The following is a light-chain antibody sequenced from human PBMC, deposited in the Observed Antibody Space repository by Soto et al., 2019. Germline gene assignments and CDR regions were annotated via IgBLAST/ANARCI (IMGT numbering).Light chain of an antibody. CDR3: QHYKSYSEA. CDR2: KAS. Sequence: DIKMTQSPSTLSGSVVDGVTIACRASQTISSWLAWYQQKPGKAPKVLIYKASTLKSGVPSRFSGSGSGTEFTLTISSLQPDDFATYYCQHYKSYSEAFGQGTKVDIK. V-gene: IGKV1-5*03. J-gene: IGKJ1*01. CDR1: QTISSW.